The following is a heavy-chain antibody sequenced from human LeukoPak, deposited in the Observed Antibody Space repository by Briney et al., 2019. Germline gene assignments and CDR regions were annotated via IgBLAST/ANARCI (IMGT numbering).Heavy chain of an antibody. CDR2: IYYGENT. CDR1: GGSITSGGYS. Sequence: PSETLSLTCADSGGSITSGGYSWSWIRQPPGKGLEWIGYIYYGENTYYNPSLKGRVTISLDTSKNQFSLKVNSVTAADTALYYCARDSGTTGEVKFDPWGQGTLVTVSS. CDR3: ARDSGTTGEVKFDP. J-gene: IGHJ5*02. V-gene: IGHV4-30-4*07. D-gene: IGHD3-10*01.